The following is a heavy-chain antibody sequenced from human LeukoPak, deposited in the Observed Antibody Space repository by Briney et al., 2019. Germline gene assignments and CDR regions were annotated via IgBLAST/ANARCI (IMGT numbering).Heavy chain of an antibody. J-gene: IGHJ4*01. CDR2: ILTDGSNE. D-gene: IGHD2/OR15-2a*01. CDR3: ARVVSGIDY. CDR1: GFTFSTYA. Sequence: PGGSLRLSCATSGFTFSTYAMSWVRQAPGKGLEWVALILTDGSNEHYADSVKGRFTISRDNSKNTMYLQMNSLRAEDTAMYYCARVVSGIDYWGQGALVTVSS. V-gene: IGHV3-33*01.